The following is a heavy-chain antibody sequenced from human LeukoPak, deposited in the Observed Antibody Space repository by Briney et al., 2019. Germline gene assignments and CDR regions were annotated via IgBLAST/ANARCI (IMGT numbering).Heavy chain of an antibody. Sequence: SETLSLTCAVYGGSFSGYYWSWIRQPPGKGLEWIGEINHSGSTNYNPSLKSRVTISVDTSKNQFSLKLSSVTAADTAVYYCARRITMIVVVITPSWFDPWGQGTLVTVSS. V-gene: IGHV4-34*01. D-gene: IGHD3-22*01. CDR3: ARRITMIVVVITPSWFDP. J-gene: IGHJ5*02. CDR1: GGSFSGYY. CDR2: INHSGST.